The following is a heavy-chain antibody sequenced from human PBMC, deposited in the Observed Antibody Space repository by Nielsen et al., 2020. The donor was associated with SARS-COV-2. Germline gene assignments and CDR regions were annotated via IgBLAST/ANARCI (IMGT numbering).Heavy chain of an antibody. CDR3: ARRRGIVVVPADPDAFDI. J-gene: IGHJ3*02. CDR2: IYYGGST. D-gene: IGHD2-2*01. CDR1: GGSISSSSYY. V-gene: IGHV4-39*01. Sequence: SETLSLTCIVSGGSISSSSYYWGWIRQPPGKGLEWIGSIYYGGSTFYNSSLRSRVTISVDTSKNQFSLKLSSVTAADTAVYYCARRRGIVVVPADPDAFDIWGQGTMVTVSS.